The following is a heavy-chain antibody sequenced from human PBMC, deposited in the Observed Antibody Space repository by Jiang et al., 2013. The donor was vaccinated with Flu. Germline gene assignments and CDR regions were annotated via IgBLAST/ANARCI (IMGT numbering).Heavy chain of an antibody. D-gene: IGHD3-22*01. Sequence: GAEVKKPGASVKVSCKASGYTFTSYAMHWVRQAPGQRLEWMGWINAGNGNTKYSQKFQGRVTITRDTSASTAYMELSSLRSEDTAVYYCARDGIYYDSSGYLGTMYYFDYWGQGTLVTVSS. CDR1: GYTFTSYA. CDR3: ARDGIYYDSSGYLGTMYYFDY. CDR2: INAGNGNT. V-gene: IGHV1-3*01. J-gene: IGHJ4*02.